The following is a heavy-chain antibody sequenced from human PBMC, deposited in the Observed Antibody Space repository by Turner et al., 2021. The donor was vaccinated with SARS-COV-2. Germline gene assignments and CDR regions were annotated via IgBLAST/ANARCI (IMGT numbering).Heavy chain of an antibody. V-gene: IGHV3-33*01. J-gene: IGHJ3*02. CDR2: IWYDGSNK. CDR3: ARDHYYDSSGYTLDAFDI. CDR1: GFTFSSYG. Sequence: QVQLVESGGGVVQPGRSLRLSWAASGFTFSSYGLHWVGQAPGKGLEWVAFIWYDGSNKYYADSVKGRFTISRDISKNTLYLQMNSLRAEDTAVYYCARDHYYDSSGYTLDAFDIWGQGTMVTISS. D-gene: IGHD3-22*01.